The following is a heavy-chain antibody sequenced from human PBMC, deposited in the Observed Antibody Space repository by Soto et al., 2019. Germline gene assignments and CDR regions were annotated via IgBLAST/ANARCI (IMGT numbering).Heavy chain of an antibody. CDR1: GFSLSTRGVA. V-gene: IGHV2-5*02. Sequence: QITLKESGPTLVKPTQTLTLTCTFSGFSLSTRGVAVGWFRQPPGKALEWLALIYWDEDKWDSPSLKSRLTITDDTSKNQVVLTMTTMDPVDTAAYYCAHRPRGYAYYFDYWGQGTLVTVSS. CDR3: AHRPRGYAYYFDY. D-gene: IGHD5-12*01. J-gene: IGHJ4*02. CDR2: IYWDEDK.